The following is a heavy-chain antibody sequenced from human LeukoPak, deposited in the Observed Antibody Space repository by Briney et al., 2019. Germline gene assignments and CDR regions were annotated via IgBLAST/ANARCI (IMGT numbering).Heavy chain of an antibody. Sequence: GGSLRLSSAGSGFTVSRLAMHWVRQAPGKGLEGGAVISRDGENQNYADSVKGRLTISRDNSKNTLFLQMNSLRTDDTAVYYCARDPGYDSSGYWGYWDQGTLVTVSS. J-gene: IGHJ4*02. CDR3: ARDPGYDSSGYWGY. CDR2: ISRDGENQ. V-gene: IGHV3-30*04. CDR1: GFTVSRLA. D-gene: IGHD3-22*01.